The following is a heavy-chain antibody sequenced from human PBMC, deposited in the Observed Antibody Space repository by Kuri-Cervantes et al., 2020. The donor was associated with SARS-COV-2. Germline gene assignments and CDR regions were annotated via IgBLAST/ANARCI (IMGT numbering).Heavy chain of an antibody. V-gene: IGHV3-64*02. Sequence: GESLKISCAASGFTFSSYAMHWVRQAPGKGLEYVSAISSNGGSTYYADSVKGRFTISRDNSKNTLYLQMGSLRAEDTAVYYCARDPGSTIFGVVIIPSDAFDIWGQGTMVTVSS. CDR1: GFTFSSYA. CDR2: ISSNGGST. CDR3: ARDPGSTIFGVVIIPSDAFDI. D-gene: IGHD3-3*01. J-gene: IGHJ3*02.